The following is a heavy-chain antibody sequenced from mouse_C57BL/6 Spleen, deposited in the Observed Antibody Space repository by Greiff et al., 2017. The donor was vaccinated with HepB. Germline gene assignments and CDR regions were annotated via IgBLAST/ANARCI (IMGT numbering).Heavy chain of an antibody. CDR1: GYTFTSYT. V-gene: IGHV1-4*01. CDR2: INPSSGYT. J-gene: IGHJ2*01. Sequence: VKLQESGAELARPGASVKMSCKASGYTFTSYTMHWVKQRPGQGLEWIGYINPSSGYTKYNQKFKDKATLTADKSSSTAYMQLSSLTSEDSAVYYCAREDEDFDYWGQGTTLTVSS. CDR3: AREDEDFDY.